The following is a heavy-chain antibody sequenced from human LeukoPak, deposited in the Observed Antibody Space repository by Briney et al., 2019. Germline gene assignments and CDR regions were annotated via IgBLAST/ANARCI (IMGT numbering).Heavy chain of an antibody. Sequence: PGGSLRLSCAVSGFTVTSNHMSWVRQAPGKGLEWVSVVYPGGFTYHADSVKGRFTISRDTSKNTVYLQMNSLRAEDTAVYYCAIGGVIWRMDVWGQGTTVTVSS. D-gene: IGHD2/OR15-2a*01. CDR1: GFTVTSNH. CDR2: VYPGGFT. V-gene: IGHV3-66*01. J-gene: IGHJ6*02. CDR3: AIGGVIWRMDV.